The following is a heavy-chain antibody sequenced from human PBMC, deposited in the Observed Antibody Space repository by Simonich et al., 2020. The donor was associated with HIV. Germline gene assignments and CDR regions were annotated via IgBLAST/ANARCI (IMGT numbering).Heavy chain of an antibody. CDR1: GFTFSSYE. J-gene: IGHJ6*02. Sequence: EVQLVESGGGLVQPGGSLRLSCAASGFTFSSYEMNWVRQAPGKGLEWLSNNQTSGNVIFTADSGKGLFTIFRDNAKNSLDLQMNSLRAEDTAVYYCTRDRYYSFWSGYHYNGMDVWGQGTTVTVSS. D-gene: IGHD3-3*01. CDR3: TRDRYYSFWSGYHYNGMDV. CDR2: NQTSGNVI. V-gene: IGHV3-48*03.